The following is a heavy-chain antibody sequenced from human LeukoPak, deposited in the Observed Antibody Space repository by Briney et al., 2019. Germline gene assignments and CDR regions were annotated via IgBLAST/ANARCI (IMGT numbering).Heavy chain of an antibody. D-gene: IGHD1-26*01. CDR2: IYTSGST. CDR1: GVSISSGSYY. Sequence: PSQTLSLTCTVSGVSISSGSYYWSWLRQPAGKGLEWIGRIYTSGSTNYNPSLKSRVTISVDTSKNQFSLKLSSVTAADTAVYYCAGPQTSGSYPVPENLFDYWGQGTLVTVSS. J-gene: IGHJ4*02. CDR3: AGPQTSGSYPVPENLFDY. V-gene: IGHV4-61*02.